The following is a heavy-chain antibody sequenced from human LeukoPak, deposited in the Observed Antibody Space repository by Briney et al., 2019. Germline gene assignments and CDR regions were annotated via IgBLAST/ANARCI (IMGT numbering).Heavy chain of an antibody. D-gene: IGHD3-16*01. Sequence: SETLSLTCTVSGGSISSYYWSWIRQPAGKGLEWIGRIYTSGSTNYNPSLKSRATMSVDTSKNQFSLKLSSVTAADTAAYYCAGNAGNTWGNYYYYYYMDVWGKGTTVTVSS. V-gene: IGHV4-4*07. J-gene: IGHJ6*03. CDR1: GGSISSYY. CDR2: IYTSGST. CDR3: AGNAGNTWGNYYYYYYMDV.